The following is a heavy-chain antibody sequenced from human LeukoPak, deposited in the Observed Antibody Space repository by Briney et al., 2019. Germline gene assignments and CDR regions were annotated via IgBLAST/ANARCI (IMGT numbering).Heavy chain of an antibody. J-gene: IGHJ5*02. CDR2: ISSSSSYI. D-gene: IGHD5-12*01. CDR1: GFTFSGYS. V-gene: IGHV3-21*01. CDR3: ARDQGDGYPIDP. Sequence: GGSLRLSCAASGFTFSGYSMNWVRQAPGKGLEWVSSISSSSSYIYYADPVKGRFTISRDNAKNSLYLQMNSLRAEDTAVYYCARDQGDGYPIDPWGQGTLVTVSS.